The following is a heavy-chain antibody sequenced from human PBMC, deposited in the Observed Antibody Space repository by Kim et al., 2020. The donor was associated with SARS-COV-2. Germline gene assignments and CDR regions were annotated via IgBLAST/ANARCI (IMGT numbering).Heavy chain of an antibody. Sequence: SLAAAYAASVEGKFTISRDDSKNTAYLQMNRLKTEETAVYYCTRQLHGGYWGQGTLVTVSS. V-gene: IGHV3-73*01. J-gene: IGHJ4*02. CDR2: SLAA. CDR3: TRQLHGGY. D-gene: IGHD3-10*01.